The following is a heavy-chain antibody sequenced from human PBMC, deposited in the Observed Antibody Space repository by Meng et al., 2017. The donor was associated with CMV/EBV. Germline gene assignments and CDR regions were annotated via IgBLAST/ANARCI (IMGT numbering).Heavy chain of an antibody. CDR2: IKSKTDGGTT. J-gene: IGHJ6*02. CDR1: GFTFSNAW. CDR3: TTDDVRDYYYYYGMDV. Sequence: GSLKISCAASGFTFSNAWMSWVRQAPGKGLEWVGRIKSKTDGGTTDYAAPVKGRFTISRDDSKNTLYLQMNSLKTEDTAVYYCTTDDVRDYYYYYGMDVWGQGTTVTVSS. V-gene: IGHV3-15*01.